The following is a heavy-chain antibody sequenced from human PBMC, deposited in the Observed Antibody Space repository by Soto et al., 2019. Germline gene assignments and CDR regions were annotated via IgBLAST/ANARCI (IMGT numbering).Heavy chain of an antibody. CDR2: ITRDGSST. D-gene: IGHD5-18*01. Sequence: EVQLVESGGGLVQPGGSLRLSCAASGFSLRDYWMHWVRQAPGEGLVWLSRITRDGSSTNYADSVKGRITISRDNDKNTLYLQVNSLRGEDTAVYYCARGANGYYYFDYWGQGTLVTVSS. CDR3: ARGANGYYYFDY. J-gene: IGHJ4*02. CDR1: GFSLRDYW. V-gene: IGHV3-74*01.